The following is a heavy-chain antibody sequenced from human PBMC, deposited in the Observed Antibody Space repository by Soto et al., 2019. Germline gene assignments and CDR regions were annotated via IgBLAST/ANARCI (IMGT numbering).Heavy chain of an antibody. V-gene: IGHV3-30-3*01. CDR1: GFTLSSYA. Sequence: QVQLVESGGGVVQPGRSLRLSCAASGFTLSSYAMHWVRQAPGKGLEWVAVISCAGTSTYYADSVRGRFTISRDNSKDPVYLHLNSLRTEDTAVYHCARDPWHDCNYYYTFDSWGQWTLVPVSS. J-gene: IGHJ4*02. CDR2: ISCAGTST. D-gene: IGHD3-22*01. CDR3: ARDPWHDCNYYYTFDS.